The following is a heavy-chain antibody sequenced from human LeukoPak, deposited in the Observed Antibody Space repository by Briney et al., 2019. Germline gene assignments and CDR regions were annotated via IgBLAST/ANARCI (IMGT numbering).Heavy chain of an antibody. CDR1: GFTFSGSA. CDR3: ANVEWELLGFDY. V-gene: IGHV3-23*01. J-gene: IGHJ4*02. D-gene: IGHD1-26*01. Sequence: PGGSLRFSCAASGFTFSGSAMSWVGQAPGLGREGVSLISCSGANSYYTDSVKGRVTISRDNCKNTLYLQMISLRAEDTAVYYCANVEWELLGFDYWGQGTLVTVSS. CDR2: ISCSGANS.